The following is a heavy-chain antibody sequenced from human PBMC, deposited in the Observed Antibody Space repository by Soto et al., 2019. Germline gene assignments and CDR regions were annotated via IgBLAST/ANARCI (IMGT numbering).Heavy chain of an antibody. J-gene: IGHJ4*02. CDR3: AHKGDGYRGFKY. CDR2: IYWDDDK. V-gene: IGHV2-5*02. CDR1: GFSLSTSGAG. Sequence: QITLKESGPTLVKPTQTLTLTCTLSGFSLSTSGAGVGWIRQPPGKALEWLALIYWDDDKRNSPSLKSRLTSTKYTAKNQVVLTMTNMDPVDTATQYCAHKGDGYRGFKYWGQGTLVTVSS. D-gene: IGHD5-12*01.